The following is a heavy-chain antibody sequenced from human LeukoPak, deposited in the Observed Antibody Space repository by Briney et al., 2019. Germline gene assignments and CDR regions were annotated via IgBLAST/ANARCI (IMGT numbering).Heavy chain of an antibody. CDR1: GFTFSTYA. J-gene: IGHJ4*02. CDR2: IGATTGNT. V-gene: IGHV3-23*01. Sequence: PGGSLRLSCAASGFTFSTYAMGWVRQAPGKGLEWVSTIGATTGNTYYADSVKGRFTISRDNSKNTMWLQMNSLRAEDTAVYYCASEPDYDSSGYHRLFDYWGQGTLVTVSS. CDR3: ASEPDYDSSGYHRLFDY. D-gene: IGHD3-22*01.